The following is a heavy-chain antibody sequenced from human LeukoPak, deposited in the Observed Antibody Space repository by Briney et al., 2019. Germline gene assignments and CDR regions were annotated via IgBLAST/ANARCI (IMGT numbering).Heavy chain of an antibody. CDR2: INPNTGGT. CDR3: TRDHCTRTNCYEDYYYGMDV. J-gene: IGHJ6*02. CDR1: VYTFTCYY. Sequence: ASVKVSCKASVYTFTCYYMNWVRQAPGQGLEWMGWINPNTGGTDTAQKFQGRVTMTRDTSISTAYMELSRLRSDDTAVYYCTRDHCTRTNCYEDYYYGMDVWGQGTTVTVSS. V-gene: IGHV1-2*02. D-gene: IGHD2-2*01.